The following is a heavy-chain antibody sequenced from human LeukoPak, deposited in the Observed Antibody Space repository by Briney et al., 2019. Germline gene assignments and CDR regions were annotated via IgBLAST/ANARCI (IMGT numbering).Heavy chain of an antibody. CDR3: ARAQSAGLDV. D-gene: IGHD1-14*01. J-gene: IGHJ6*04. CDR1: GFTFSTYW. Sequence: GGSLRLSCAASGFTFSTYWMTWVRQAPGKGLEWVANIKEDGTEKKYVDSVKGRFTISRDNAKNSLYLQMNSLRVEDTAVYYCARAQSAGLDVWGKGTTVTVSS. V-gene: IGHV3-7*01. CDR2: IKEDGTEK.